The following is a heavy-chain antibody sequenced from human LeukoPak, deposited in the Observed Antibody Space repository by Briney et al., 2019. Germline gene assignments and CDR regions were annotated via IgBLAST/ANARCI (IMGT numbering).Heavy chain of an antibody. CDR3: AADLRGYSGYDWPGIIDY. J-gene: IGHJ4*02. CDR1: GYTFTSSA. CDR2: IVVGSGNT. V-gene: IGHV1-58*02. D-gene: IGHD5-12*01. Sequence: GASVKVSCKASGYTFTSSAMQWVRQARGQRLEWIGWIVVGSGNTNYAQKFQERVTITRDMSTSTAYMELSSLRSEDTAVYYCAADLRGYSGYDWPGIIDYWGQGTLVTVSS.